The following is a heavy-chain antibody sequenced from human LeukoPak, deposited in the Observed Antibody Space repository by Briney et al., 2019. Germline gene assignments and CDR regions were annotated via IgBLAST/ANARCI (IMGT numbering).Heavy chain of an antibody. V-gene: IGHV4-39*07. D-gene: IGHD3-10*01. CDR1: GDSISNSNYY. Sequence: SETLSLTCTVSGDSISNSNYYWGWIRQPPGKGLEWIGEINHSGSTNYNPSLKSRVTISVDTSKNQFSLKLSSVTAADTAVYYCARGLLWFGELTYYFDYWGQGTLVTVSS. CDR3: ARGLLWFGELTYYFDY. J-gene: IGHJ4*02. CDR2: INHSGST.